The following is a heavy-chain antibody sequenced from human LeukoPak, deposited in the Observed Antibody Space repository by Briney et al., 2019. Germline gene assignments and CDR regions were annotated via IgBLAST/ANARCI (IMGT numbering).Heavy chain of an antibody. J-gene: IGHJ6*03. Sequence: GASVKVSCKASGYTFTGYYMHWVRQAPGQGLEWMGRIIPIFGTANYAQKFQGRVTITTDESTSTAYMELSSLRSEDTAVYYCARDGGHFGVVIEYYYYMDVWGKGTTVTVSS. V-gene: IGHV1-69*05. CDR2: IIPIFGTA. D-gene: IGHD3-3*01. CDR3: ARDGGHFGVVIEYYYYMDV. CDR1: GYTFTGYY.